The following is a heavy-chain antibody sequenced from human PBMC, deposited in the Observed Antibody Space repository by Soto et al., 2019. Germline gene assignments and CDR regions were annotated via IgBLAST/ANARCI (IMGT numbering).Heavy chain of an antibody. CDR3: TTGITIFGVAGVDY. CDR2: IKSKTDGGTT. V-gene: IGHV3-15*01. J-gene: IGHJ4*02. D-gene: IGHD3-3*01. CDR1: GFTSSNAW. Sequence: GGSLRLSCAASGFTSSNAWMSWVRQAPGKGLEWVGRIKSKTDGGTTDYAAPVKGRFTISRDDSKNTLYLQMNSLKTEDTAVYYCTTGITIFGVAGVDYWGQGTLVTVSS.